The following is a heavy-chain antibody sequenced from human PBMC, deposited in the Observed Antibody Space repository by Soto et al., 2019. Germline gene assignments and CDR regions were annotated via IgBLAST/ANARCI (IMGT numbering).Heavy chain of an antibody. J-gene: IGHJ4*02. D-gene: IGHD6-19*01. CDR3: ARVEIAVAGPAYFDY. Sequence: QVQLVESGGGVVQPGRSLRLSCAASGFTFSSYAMHWVRQAPGKGLEWVAVISYDGSNKYYADSVKGRFTISRDNSKNTLYLEMNSLRAEDTAVYYCARVEIAVAGPAYFDYWGQGTLVTVSS. CDR1: GFTFSSYA. CDR2: ISYDGSNK. V-gene: IGHV3-30-3*01.